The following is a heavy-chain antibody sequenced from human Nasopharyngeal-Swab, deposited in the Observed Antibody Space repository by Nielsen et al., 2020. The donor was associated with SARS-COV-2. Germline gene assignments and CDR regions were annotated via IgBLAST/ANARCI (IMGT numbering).Heavy chain of an antibody. D-gene: IGHD2-15*01. CDR1: GGSISSYS. CDR3: AREQVYCSGGSCDPYNWFDP. V-gene: IGHV4-59*01. CDR2: IYYSGST. J-gene: IGHJ5*02. Sequence: SETLSLTCAVSGGSISSYSWSWIRQPPGKGLGWIGYIYYSGSTNYNPSLKSRVTISVDTSKNQFSLKLSSVTAADTAVYYCAREQVYCSGGSCDPYNWFDPWGQGTLVTVSS.